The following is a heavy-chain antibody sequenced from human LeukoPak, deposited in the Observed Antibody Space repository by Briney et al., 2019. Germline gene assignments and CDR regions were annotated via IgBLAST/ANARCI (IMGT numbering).Heavy chain of an antibody. CDR1: GFTFTDYS. D-gene: IGHD3-10*02. Sequence: ASVKVSCKASGFTFTDYSMHWVRQAPGQGLEWMGWINANSDDANYAQKFQGRLTLTWDTSFTTAYMELTRLRSDDTAVYYCARDRKNYYVPPITGHHPSYYMDVWGKGTTVTVSS. V-gene: IGHV1-2*02. CDR2: INANSDDA. J-gene: IGHJ6*03. CDR3: ARDRKNYYVPPITGHHPSYYMDV.